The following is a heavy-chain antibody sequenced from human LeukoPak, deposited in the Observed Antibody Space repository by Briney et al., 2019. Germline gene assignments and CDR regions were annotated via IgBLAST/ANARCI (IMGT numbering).Heavy chain of an antibody. CDR2: FYHSVST. CDR3: ARDMRGGNSYYFDS. J-gene: IGHJ4*02. Sequence: TSETLSLTCTVSGNSINRGYYWGWIRQPPGKGLEWIGSFYHSVSTYYNPSLKSRVTISVDPSKNQFSLKLSSVTAADTAVYYCARDMRGGNSYYFDSWGRGTLVTVSS. CDR1: GNSINRGYY. V-gene: IGHV4-38-2*02. D-gene: IGHD4-23*01.